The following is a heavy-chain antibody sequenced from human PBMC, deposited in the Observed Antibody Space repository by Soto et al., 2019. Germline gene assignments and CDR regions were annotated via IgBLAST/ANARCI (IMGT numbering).Heavy chain of an antibody. CDR2: IRSKANSYAT. V-gene: IGHV3-73*01. CDR3: TRPGYSSSWSQRIYYYYGMDV. CDR1: GFTFSGSA. Sequence: PGGSLRLSXAASGFTFSGSAMHWVRQASGKGLEWVGRIRSKANSYATAYAASVKGRFTISRDDSKNTAYLQMNSLKTEDTAVYYCTRPGYSSSWSQRIYYYYGMDVWGQGTTVTVSS. D-gene: IGHD6-13*01. J-gene: IGHJ6*02.